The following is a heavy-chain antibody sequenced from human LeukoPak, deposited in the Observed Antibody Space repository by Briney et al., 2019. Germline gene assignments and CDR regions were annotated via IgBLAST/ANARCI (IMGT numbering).Heavy chain of an antibody. D-gene: IGHD3-10*01. J-gene: IGHJ4*02. Sequence: GRSLRLSCAASGFTFSSYAMHWVRQAPGKGLEWVAVISYDGSNKYYADSVKGRFTISRDNSKNSLYLQMNSLRAEDTAVYYCARDRPYYGSGSFLDYWGQGPLVTVSS. CDR2: ISYDGSNK. V-gene: IGHV3-30-3*01. CDR1: GFTFSSYA. CDR3: ARDRPYYGSGSFLDY.